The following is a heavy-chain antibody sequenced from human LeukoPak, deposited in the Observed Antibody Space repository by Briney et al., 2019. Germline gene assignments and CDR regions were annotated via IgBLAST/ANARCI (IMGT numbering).Heavy chain of an antibody. Sequence: GGSLRLSCAASGFTFSSYAMHWVRQTPGKGLEWVAFIRNDGGNKYYADSVKGRFTISRDNSESTMYLHMNSLRDEDTAVYYCAKATTLTSPFDFWGQGTLVIVSS. CDR1: GFTFSSYA. D-gene: IGHD4-17*01. J-gene: IGHJ4*02. V-gene: IGHV3-30*02. CDR3: AKATTLTSPFDF. CDR2: IRNDGGNK.